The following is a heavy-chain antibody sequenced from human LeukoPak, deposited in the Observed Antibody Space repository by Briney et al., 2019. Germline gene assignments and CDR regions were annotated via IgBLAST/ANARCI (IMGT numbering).Heavy chain of an antibody. D-gene: IGHD4-11*01. CDR3: AKDLDYTTYGYYFDY. CDR1: GGSISRDY. V-gene: IGHV4-59*12. CDR2: IDYSGRT. J-gene: IGHJ4*02. Sequence: SETLSLTCTVSGGSISRDYWNWIRQPPGKGLDGIGDIDYSGRTNYNPSLKSRVTISVDTSKNQFSLKLSPVTAADTAVYYCAKDLDYTTYGYYFDYWGQGTLVTVSS.